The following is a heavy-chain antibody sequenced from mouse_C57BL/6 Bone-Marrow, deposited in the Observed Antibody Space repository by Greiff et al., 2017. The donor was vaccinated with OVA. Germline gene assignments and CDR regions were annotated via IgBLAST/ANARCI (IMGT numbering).Heavy chain of an antibody. J-gene: IGHJ1*03. Sequence: VQLQQSGAELARPGASVKLSCKASGYTFTSYGISWVKQRTGPGLEWIGEIYPRSGNTYYNEKFKGKATLTADKSSSTAYMELRSLTSEDSAVYFCARLLRRYFDVWGTGTTVTVSS. CDR2: IYPRSGNT. CDR3: ARLLRRYFDV. V-gene: IGHV1-81*01. CDR1: GYTFTSYG. D-gene: IGHD1-1*01.